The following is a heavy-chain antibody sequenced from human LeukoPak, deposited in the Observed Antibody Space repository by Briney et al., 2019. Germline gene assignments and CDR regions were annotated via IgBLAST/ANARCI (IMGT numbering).Heavy chain of an antibody. CDR1: GFTFSSYA. J-gene: IGHJ4*02. Sequence: PGGYLRLSCAASGFTFSSYAMSWVRQAPGKGLEWVSAISGSGGSTYYADSVKGRFTISIDNSKNTLYLQMNSLRAEHTAVYYCAIREVVVVPAAIEGVDYGVHEGYWGQGTLVTDFS. V-gene: IGHV3-23*01. CDR3: AIREVVVVPAAIEGVDYGVHEGY. CDR2: ISGSGGST. D-gene: IGHD2-2*01.